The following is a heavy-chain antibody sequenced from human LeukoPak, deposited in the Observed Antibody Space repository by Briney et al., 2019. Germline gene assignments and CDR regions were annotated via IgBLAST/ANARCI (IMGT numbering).Heavy chain of an antibody. J-gene: IGHJ3*01. CDR1: GFTFSSYG. D-gene: IGHD3-10*02. Sequence: GGSLRLSCAASGFTFSSYGMHWVRQAPGKGLEWVAVIWYDGSNEYYADAVKGRFIISRDNSKNTVHLQMNSLRVEDTSVYYCAREISMFVNAFDLWGQGTLVAVSS. V-gene: IGHV3-33*01. CDR2: IWYDGSNE. CDR3: AREISMFVNAFDL.